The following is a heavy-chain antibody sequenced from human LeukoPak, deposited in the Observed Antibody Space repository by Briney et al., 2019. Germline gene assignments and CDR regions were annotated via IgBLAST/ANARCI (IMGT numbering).Heavy chain of an antibody. D-gene: IGHD3-9*01. CDR1: GYTFTSYA. V-gene: IGHV7-4-1*02. CDR2: INTNTGNP. CDR3: ARDRRLRYFDWLFNYYMDV. Sequence: ASVKVSCKASGYTFTSYAMNWVRQAPGQGLEWVGWINTNTGNPTYAQGFTGRFVFSLDTSVSTAYLQISSLKAEDTAVYYCARDRRLRYFDWLFNYYMDVWGKGTTVTVSS. J-gene: IGHJ6*03.